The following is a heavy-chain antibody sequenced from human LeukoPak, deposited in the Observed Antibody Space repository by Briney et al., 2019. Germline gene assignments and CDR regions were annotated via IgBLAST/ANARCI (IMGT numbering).Heavy chain of an antibody. CDR1: GFSVGDYA. D-gene: IGHD3-3*01. V-gene: IGHV3-49*04. CDR3: TRGLEGFTAYDDY. CDR2: IRSKTYGGTA. J-gene: IGHJ4*02. Sequence: PGRSLRLSCTASGFSVGDYAMSWVRQAPVNGLEWVGIIRSKTYGGTADYAASVEGRFTISRDDSNNIAYLQMNSLKTEDTAVYYCTRGLEGFTAYDDYWGQGTLVTVSS.